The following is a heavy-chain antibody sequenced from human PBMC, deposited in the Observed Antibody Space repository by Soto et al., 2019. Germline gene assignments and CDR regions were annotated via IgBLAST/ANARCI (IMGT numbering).Heavy chain of an antibody. D-gene: IGHD3-10*01. CDR2: IYYSGST. V-gene: IGHV4-59*01. CDR1: GGSISSYY. J-gene: IGHJ6*02. Sequence: SETLSLTCTVSGGSISSYYWSWIRQPPGKGLEWIGYIYYSGSTNYNPSLKSRVTISVDTSKNQFSLKLSSVTAADTAVYYCARHGAPGWFGGLPQYGMDVWGQGTTVTVSS. CDR3: ARHGAPGWFGGLPQYGMDV.